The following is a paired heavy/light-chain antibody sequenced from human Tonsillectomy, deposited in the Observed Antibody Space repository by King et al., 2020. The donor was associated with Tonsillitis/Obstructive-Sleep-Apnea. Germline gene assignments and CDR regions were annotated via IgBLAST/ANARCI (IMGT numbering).Light chain of an antibody. CDR2: AAS. J-gene: IGKJ3*01. Sequence: EIVLTQSPGTLSLSPGERATLSCRASQSVSAYSLAWYQQKPGQAPRLLIYAASGRATGIPDRFSGSGSGTDFTLTISRLEPEDYAVYYCQQYGSSPLTFGPGTKVDIK. CDR3: QQYGSSPLT. CDR1: QSVSAYS. V-gene: IGKV3-20*01.
Heavy chain of an antibody. CDR3: ARGGAPLIYYFMDV. CDR2: IIPSLGSI. J-gene: IGHJ6*03. Sequence: QVQLVQSGAEVKKPGSSVKVSCEASGGTFSRHAISWVRQAPGQGLEWMGGIIPSLGSIKYAQNFQDRVSIIADESTSTAYMELSSLRSEDTAVYYCARGGAPLIYYFMDVWGNGTTVTVSS. V-gene: IGHV1-69*01. D-gene: IGHD1-26*01. CDR1: GGTFSRHA.